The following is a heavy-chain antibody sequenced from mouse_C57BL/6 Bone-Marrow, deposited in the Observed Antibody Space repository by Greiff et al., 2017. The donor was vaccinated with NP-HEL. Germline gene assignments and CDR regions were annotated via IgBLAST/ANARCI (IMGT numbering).Heavy chain of an antibody. D-gene: IGHD2-1*01. J-gene: IGHJ3*01. CDR2: IDPENGDT. V-gene: IGHV14-4*01. CDR3: TLYYGNFPFAY. CDR1: GFNIKDDY. Sequence: DVQLQESGAELVRPGASVKLSCTASGFNIKDDYMHWVKQRPEQGLEWIGWIDPENGDTEYASKFQGKATITADTSSNTAYLQLSSLTSEDTAVYYCTLYYGNFPFAYWGQGTLVTVSA.